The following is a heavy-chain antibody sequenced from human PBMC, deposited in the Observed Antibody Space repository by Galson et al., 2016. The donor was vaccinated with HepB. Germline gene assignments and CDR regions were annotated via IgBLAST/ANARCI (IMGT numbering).Heavy chain of an antibody. CDR2: IHYSGRT. J-gene: IGHJ5*02. V-gene: IGHV4-59*01. CDR3: ARLDGYGGNSDPWFDP. Sequence: SETLSLTCTVSGDSITVNLWSWIRQPPGKGLEWIGYIHYSGRTNYNPSLRSRVSISVDTSKNQFSLKLSSVTAADTAVYYCARLDGYGGNSDPWFDPWGQGTLVTVSS. D-gene: IGHD4-23*01. CDR1: GDSITVNL.